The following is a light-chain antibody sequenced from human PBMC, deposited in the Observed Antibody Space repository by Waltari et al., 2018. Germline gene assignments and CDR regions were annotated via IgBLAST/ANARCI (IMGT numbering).Light chain of an antibody. J-gene: IGLJ2*01. Sequence: QSALTQPASVSGSPGQSITISCTGTSSDVGGYNYVSWYQQHPGKAPKLMIYDVSNRPSGVSNRFCGSTSGNTASLTISGLQAEDEADYYCSSYTSSSTLVFGGGTKLTVL. CDR3: SSYTSSSTLV. V-gene: IGLV2-14*03. CDR1: SSDVGGYNY. CDR2: DVS.